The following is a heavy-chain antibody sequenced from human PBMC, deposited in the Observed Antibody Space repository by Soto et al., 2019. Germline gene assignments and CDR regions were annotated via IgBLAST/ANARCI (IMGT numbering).Heavy chain of an antibody. D-gene: IGHD1-1*01. CDR3: ARVFRYPLVWFDP. Sequence: GASVKVSCKVSGYTLTELSMHWVRQAPGQGLEWMGWISAYNGNTNYAQKLQGRVTMTTDTSTSTAYMELRSLRSDDTAVYYCARVFRYPLVWFDPWGQGTLVTVSS. J-gene: IGHJ5*02. CDR1: GYTLTELS. V-gene: IGHV1-18*01. CDR2: ISAYNGNT.